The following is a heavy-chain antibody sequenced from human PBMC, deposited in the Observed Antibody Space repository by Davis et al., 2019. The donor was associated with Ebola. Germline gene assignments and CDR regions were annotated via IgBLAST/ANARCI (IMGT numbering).Heavy chain of an antibody. CDR2: INPNTGGT. CDR1: GYTFTAYY. J-gene: IGHJ6*02. D-gene: IGHD3-10*01. Sequence: ASVKVSCKASGYTFTAYYIHWVPQAPGQGLEWLGWINPNTGGTNYAQHFQGRVTMTRDTSISTAYVQLRSLRSEDTAVFYCVRGMARGDLGLDVWGQGTTVTVSS. CDR3: VRGMARGDLGLDV. V-gene: IGHV1-2*02.